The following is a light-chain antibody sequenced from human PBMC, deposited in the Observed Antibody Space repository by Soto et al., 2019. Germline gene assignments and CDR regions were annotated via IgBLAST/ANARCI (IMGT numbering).Light chain of an antibody. J-gene: IGLJ1*01. V-gene: IGLV2-8*01. CDR2: EVS. CDR3: TSHAGSNNYV. Sequence: QSVLTQPPSASGSPGQSVTISCTGTSSDVGGYNYVSWYQQHPGKAPKLIISEVSKRPSGVPDRFSGSKSGNTASLTVSGLQAEDEAYYYCTSHAGSNNYVFGTGTKLTVL. CDR1: SSDVGGYNY.